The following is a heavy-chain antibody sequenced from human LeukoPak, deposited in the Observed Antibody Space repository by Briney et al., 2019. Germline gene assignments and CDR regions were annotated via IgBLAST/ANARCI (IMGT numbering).Heavy chain of an antibody. CDR3: AKDEGYDILTGYYAVDY. CDR1: GFTFSSYA. Sequence: GGSLRLSCAASGFTFSSYAMSWVRQAPGKGLEWVSAISGSGGSTYYADSVKGRFTISRDNSKNTLYLQMNSLRAEDTAVYYCAKDEGYDILTGYYAVDYWGQGTLVTVSS. V-gene: IGHV3-23*01. J-gene: IGHJ4*02. D-gene: IGHD3-9*01. CDR2: ISGSGGST.